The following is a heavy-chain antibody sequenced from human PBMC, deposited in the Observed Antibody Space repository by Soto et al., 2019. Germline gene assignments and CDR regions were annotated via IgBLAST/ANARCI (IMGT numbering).Heavy chain of an antibody. V-gene: IGHV3-53*01. CDR3: SRDHSSGGYDF. CDR1: GFTVSKFY. D-gene: IGHD5-12*01. Sequence: GGSLRLSCAASGFTVSKFYMTWVRQAPGKGLEWVSVISDGGSTYYADSVKGRFSISRDNSKNTLYLHMNSLRVEDTAMYYCSRDHSSGGYDFRGQGTLVTVSS. CDR2: ISDGGST. J-gene: IGHJ4*02.